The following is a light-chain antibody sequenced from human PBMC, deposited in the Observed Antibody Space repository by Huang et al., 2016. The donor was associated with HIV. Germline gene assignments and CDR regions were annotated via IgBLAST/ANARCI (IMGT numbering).Light chain of an antibody. J-gene: IGKJ1*01. CDR2: KAS. CDR3: QQYSTYPRT. CDR1: QSISDW. V-gene: IGKV1-5*03. Sequence: DIQMTQSPSTLSASVGDRVTITCRASQSISDWLAWYQQKPGKVPKLLIYKASSLESGVPSRFSCSGSGTEFTLIISSLQPDDSAAYYCQQYSTYPRTFGQGTKVEIK.